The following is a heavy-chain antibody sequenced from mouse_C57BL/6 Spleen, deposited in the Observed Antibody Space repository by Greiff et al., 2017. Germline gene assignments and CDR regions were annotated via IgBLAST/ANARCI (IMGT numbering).Heavy chain of an antibody. CDR2: IGPGSGST. CDR3: ARDLTTVVAKGFAY. Sequence: VQLQQSGAELVKPGASVKISCKASGYTFTDYYINWVKQRPGQGLEWIGKIGPGSGSTYYNEQFKGKATLTADKSSSTAYMQLSSLTSEDSAVYFCARDLTTVVAKGFAYWGQGTLVTVSA. D-gene: IGHD1-1*01. J-gene: IGHJ3*01. CDR1: GYTFTDYY. V-gene: IGHV1-77*01.